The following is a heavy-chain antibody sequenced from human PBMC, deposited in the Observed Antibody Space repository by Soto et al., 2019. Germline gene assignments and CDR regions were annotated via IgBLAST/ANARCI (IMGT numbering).Heavy chain of an antibody. J-gene: IGHJ4*02. CDR2: IYYSGST. D-gene: IGHD3-3*01. CDR1: GGSISSYY. CDR3: ARLPQYYDFWSGYYTTTYFDY. V-gene: IGHV4-59*08. Sequence: ETLSLTCTVSGGSISSYYWSWIRQPPGKGLEWIGYIYYSGSTNYNPSLKSRVTISVDTSKNQFSLKLSSVTAADTAVYYCARLPQYYDFWSGYYTTTYFDYWGQGTLVTVS.